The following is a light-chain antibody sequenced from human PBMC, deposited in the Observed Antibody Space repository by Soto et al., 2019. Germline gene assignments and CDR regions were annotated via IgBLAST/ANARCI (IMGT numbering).Light chain of an antibody. CDR1: QSFTSSY. CDR2: GAS. J-gene: IGKJ5*01. Sequence: EIVLTQSPGTLSLSPGERATLSCRASQSFTSSYLAWYQQKPGQAPRLLIYGASSRATGIPDRFSGSGSGTGFTLTINRLEPEDFAVYYCQQYGSSPNTFGQGTRLEI. CDR3: QQYGSSPNT. V-gene: IGKV3-20*01.